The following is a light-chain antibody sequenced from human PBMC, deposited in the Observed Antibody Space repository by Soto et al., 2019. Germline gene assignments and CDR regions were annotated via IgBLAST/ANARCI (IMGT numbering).Light chain of an antibody. CDR1: QNIKNY. CDR3: QQSYTTPPWT. V-gene: IGKV1-39*01. CDR2: AAT. Sequence: DIQMTQSPSSLSPSVGDRVSITCRSSQNIKNYLNWYQHKPGKAPKLLIYAATSLHSGVPSRFSGSGSGTDFTLTISSLQPEDSATYYCQQSYTTPPWTFGQGTKVDIK. J-gene: IGKJ1*01.